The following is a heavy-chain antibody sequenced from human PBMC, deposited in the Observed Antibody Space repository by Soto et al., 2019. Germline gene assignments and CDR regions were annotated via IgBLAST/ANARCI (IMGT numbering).Heavy chain of an antibody. D-gene: IGHD6-6*01. V-gene: IGHV1-69*13. CDR2: IIPIFGTA. J-gene: IGHJ6*02. Sequence: SVKVSCKASGGTFSSYAISWVRQAPGQGLEWMGGIIPIFGTANYAQKFQGRVTITADESTSTAYMELSSLRSEDTAVYYCARRIAARHDYYYGMAVWGQGTTVTVSS. CDR1: GGTFSSYA. CDR3: ARRIAARHDYYYGMAV.